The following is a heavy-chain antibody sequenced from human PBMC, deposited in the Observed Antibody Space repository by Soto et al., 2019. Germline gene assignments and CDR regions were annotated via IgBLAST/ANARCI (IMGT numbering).Heavy chain of an antibody. CDR1: GFMFASYG. D-gene: IGHD6-19*01. Sequence: QVQLVESGGGVVQPGKSLRLSCAASGFMFASYGMHWVRQAPGKGPEWVALMSYDGSNKFYADSVTGRFTISRDNSKDTLYVELNNLRPEDTAVYYCAQSATIGWYLEGSYFDYWGQGTLVTVSS. J-gene: IGHJ4*02. CDR3: AQSATIGWYLEGSYFDY. CDR2: MSYDGSNK. V-gene: IGHV3-30*18.